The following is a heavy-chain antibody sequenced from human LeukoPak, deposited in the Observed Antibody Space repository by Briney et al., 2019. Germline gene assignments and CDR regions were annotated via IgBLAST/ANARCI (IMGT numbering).Heavy chain of an antibody. Sequence: GRSLRLSCAASGFTFSSYAMHWVRQAPGKGLEWVAVISYDGSNKYYADSVKGRFTISRDNSKNTLYLQMNGLRAEDTAVYYCAREWFGFDYWGQGTLVTVSS. CDR1: GFTFSSYA. V-gene: IGHV3-30-3*01. CDR3: AREWFGFDY. CDR2: ISYDGSNK. D-gene: IGHD3-10*01. J-gene: IGHJ4*02.